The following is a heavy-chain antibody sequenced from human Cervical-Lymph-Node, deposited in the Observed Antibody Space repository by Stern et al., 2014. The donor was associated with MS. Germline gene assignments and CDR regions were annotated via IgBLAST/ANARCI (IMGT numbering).Heavy chain of an antibody. CDR2: ISGSGGST. V-gene: IGHV3-23*04. Sequence: VQLVESGGGLVQPGGSLRLSCAASGFTFSSYAMNWVRQAPGKGLEWVSVISGSGGSTYYADSVKGRFTISRDNSKNTLYLQMNSLRAEDTAIYYCAKRDVATSWVSSFDHWGQGTLVTVSP. CDR3: AKRDVATSWVSSFDH. D-gene: IGHD5-12*01. J-gene: IGHJ4*02. CDR1: GFTFSSYA.